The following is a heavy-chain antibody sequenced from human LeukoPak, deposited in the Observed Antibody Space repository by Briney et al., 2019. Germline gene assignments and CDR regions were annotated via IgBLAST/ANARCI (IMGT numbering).Heavy chain of an antibody. CDR3: ARVRNDGYRYYYYYMDV. J-gene: IGHJ6*03. CDR2: ISSSSSYI. D-gene: IGHD5-24*01. Sequence: GGSLRLSCAASGFTLSSYSMNWVRQAPGKGLEWVSSISSSSSYIYYADSLKGRFTISRDNAKNSLYLQMNSLRAEDTAVYYCARVRNDGYRYYYYYMDVWGKGTTVTVSS. CDR1: GFTLSSYS. V-gene: IGHV3-21*01.